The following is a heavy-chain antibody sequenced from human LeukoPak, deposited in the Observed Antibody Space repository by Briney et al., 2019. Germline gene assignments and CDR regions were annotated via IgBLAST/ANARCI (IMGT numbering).Heavy chain of an antibody. V-gene: IGHV1-18*01. Sequence: GASVKVSCKASGYTFTSYGIIWVRQAPGQGLQWMGWISAHNDNTNYAQKLQGRVTMTTDTSTSTVYMELRSLRSDDTAVYYCARAQTTLLLDYWGQGTLVTVPS. CDR1: GYTFTSYG. CDR3: ARAQTTLLLDY. D-gene: IGHD4-11*01. J-gene: IGHJ4*02. CDR2: ISAHNDNT.